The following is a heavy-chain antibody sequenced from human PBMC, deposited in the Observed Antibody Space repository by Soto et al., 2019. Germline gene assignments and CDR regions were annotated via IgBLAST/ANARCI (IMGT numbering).Heavy chain of an antibody. CDR3: ARVSGIFGVVIGYYYYYGMDV. CDR2: IIPIFGTA. CDR1: VGTFSSYA. V-gene: IGHV1-69*13. D-gene: IGHD3-3*01. Sequence: GSSVKVSCKASVGTFSSYASSWVRQAPEQGLEWMGGIIPIFGTANYAQKFQGRVTITADESTSTAYMELSSLRSEDTAVYYCARVSGIFGVVIGYYYYYGMDVWGQGTTVTVSS. J-gene: IGHJ6*02.